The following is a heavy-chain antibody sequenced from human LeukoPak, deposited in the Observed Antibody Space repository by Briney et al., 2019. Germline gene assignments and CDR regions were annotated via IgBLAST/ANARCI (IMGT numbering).Heavy chain of an antibody. Sequence: PGGSLRLSCAASGFTFSSYAMSRVRQAPGKGLEWVSAISGSGGSTSYADSVKGRFTISRDNSKNTLYLQTNSLRAEDTAVYYCAKDGEVYYYYYYMDVWGKGTTVTVSS. CDR2: ISGSGGST. D-gene: IGHD3-3*01. J-gene: IGHJ6*03. V-gene: IGHV3-23*01. CDR1: GFTFSSYA. CDR3: AKDGEVYYYYYYMDV.